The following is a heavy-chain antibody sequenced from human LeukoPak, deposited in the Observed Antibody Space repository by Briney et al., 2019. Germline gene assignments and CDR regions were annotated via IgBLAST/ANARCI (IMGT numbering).Heavy chain of an antibody. Sequence: GGSLRLSCAASGFTFSSYSMNWVRQAPGKGLEWVSYISSSSSTIYYADSVKGRFTISRDNAKNSLYLQMNSLRAEDTAVYYCARTYYDFWSGYYIFNYWGQGTLVTVSS. J-gene: IGHJ4*02. CDR3: ARTYYDFWSGYYIFNY. CDR2: ISSSSSTI. CDR1: GFTFSSYS. V-gene: IGHV3-48*01. D-gene: IGHD3-3*01.